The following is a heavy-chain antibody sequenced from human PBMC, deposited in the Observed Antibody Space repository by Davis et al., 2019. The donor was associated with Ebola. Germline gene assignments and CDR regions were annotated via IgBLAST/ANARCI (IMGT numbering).Heavy chain of an antibody. CDR1: GFIFRSYV. Sequence: PGGSLRLSCAASGFIFRSYVMTWVRQAPGKGLEWVSTISAGGGVTYYADSVKGRFTVSRENSRNTLYLQMRSLRAEDTALYYCAKFLKPRVAPRGGLDFWGQGTLVTVSS. CDR2: ISAGGGVT. CDR3: AKFLKPRVAPRGGLDF. V-gene: IGHV3-23*01. J-gene: IGHJ4*02. D-gene: IGHD3-3*01.